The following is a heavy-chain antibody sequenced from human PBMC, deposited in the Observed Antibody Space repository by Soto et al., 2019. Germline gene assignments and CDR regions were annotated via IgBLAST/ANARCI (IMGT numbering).Heavy chain of an antibody. J-gene: IGHJ4*02. CDR1: GFTFSSHG. CDR3: ARDYSSTSYGFDS. D-gene: IGHD6-13*01. CDR2: IYYDGSNE. V-gene: IGHV3-33*01. Sequence: QVQLVESGGVVVQPGRSLRLSCAASGFTFSSHGMHWVRQAPGKGLEWVAVIYYDGSNEYYADSVKGRFTISRDNSKNTLYLQMNSLRGEDTAVYYCARDYSSTSYGFDSWGQGTLVTVSS.